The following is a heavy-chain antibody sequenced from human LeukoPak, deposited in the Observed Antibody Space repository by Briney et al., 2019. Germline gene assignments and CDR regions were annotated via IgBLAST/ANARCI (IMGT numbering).Heavy chain of an antibody. D-gene: IGHD3-3*01. CDR1: GGSISSYY. CDR2: IYYSGST. Sequence: SETLSLTCTVSGGSISSYYWSWIRQPPGKGLEWIGYIYYSGSTYYNPSLKSRVTISVDTSKNQFSLKLSSVTAADTAVYYCARAFGVVMGRDYYYYYGMDVWGQGTTVTVSS. CDR3: ARAFGVVMGRDYYYYYGMDV. J-gene: IGHJ6*02. V-gene: IGHV4-59*08.